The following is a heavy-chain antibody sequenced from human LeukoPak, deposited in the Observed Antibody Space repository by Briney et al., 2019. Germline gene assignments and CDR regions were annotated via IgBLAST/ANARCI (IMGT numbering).Heavy chain of an antibody. D-gene: IGHD3-10*01. Sequence: GGSLRLSCAASGFTVSSNYMNWVRQAPGKGLEWVSVIYSGGSTYYADSVKGRFTISRDNSKNTLYLQMNSLRAEDTALYYCARDRDDYFDYWGQGTLVTVSS. J-gene: IGHJ4*02. CDR3: ARDRDDYFDY. CDR1: GFTVSSNY. V-gene: IGHV3-53*01. CDR2: IYSGGST.